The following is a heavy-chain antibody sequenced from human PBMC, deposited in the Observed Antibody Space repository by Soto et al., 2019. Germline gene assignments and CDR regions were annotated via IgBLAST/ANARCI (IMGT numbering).Heavy chain of an antibody. D-gene: IGHD4-17*01. V-gene: IGHV3-15*01. CDR3: TADLLTTDAFDI. Sequence: EVQLVESGGGLVQPGGSLRLSCAASGFTFSNAWMSWVRQAPGKGLEWVGRIKSKTDGGTTDYAAAVKGRFTISRDDSKTTLYLQMNSLKTEDTAVYYWTADLLTTDAFDIWGQGTMVTVSS. CDR2: IKSKTDGGTT. CDR1: GFTFSNAW. J-gene: IGHJ3*02.